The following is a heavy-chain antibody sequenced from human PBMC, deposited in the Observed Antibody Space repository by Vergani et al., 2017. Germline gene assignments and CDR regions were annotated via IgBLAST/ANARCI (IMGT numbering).Heavy chain of an antibody. CDR1: GFTVSSNY. D-gene: IGHD3-10*01. CDR2: ISSSGSTI. Sequence: VQLVESGGGLVQPGGSLRLSCAASGFTVSSNYMSWVRQAPGKGLEWVSYISSSGSTIYYADSVKGRFTISRDNAKNSLYLQMNSLRAEDTAVYYCARDRPLKGRPEGGMDVWGQGTTVTVSS. CDR3: ARDRPLKGRPEGGMDV. V-gene: IGHV3-11*01. J-gene: IGHJ6*02.